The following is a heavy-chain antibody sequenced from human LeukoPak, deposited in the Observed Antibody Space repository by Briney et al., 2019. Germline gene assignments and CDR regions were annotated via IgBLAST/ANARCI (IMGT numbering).Heavy chain of an antibody. D-gene: IGHD1-26*01. V-gene: IGHV3-21*01. CDR3: ATESSGALDY. Sequence: PGGSLRLSCATSGFSFSSTSLNWVRQAPGKGLQYVSSIDTSSYTYYAESVKGRFTISRDNAKNSLYLQMNSLRAEDTSVYYCATESSGALDYWGQGTLVTVSS. CDR1: GFSFSSTS. J-gene: IGHJ4*02. CDR2: IDTSSYT.